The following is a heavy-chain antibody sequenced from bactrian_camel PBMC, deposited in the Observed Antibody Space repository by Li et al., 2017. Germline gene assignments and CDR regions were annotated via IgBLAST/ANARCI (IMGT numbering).Heavy chain of an antibody. J-gene: IGHJ4*01. Sequence: VQLVESGGGLVQPGGSLKLSCAASGFTFSIYAMTWVRQVPGKGLEWVSAINSRADTRYYAGSVKGRFTISRDNAKNTLYLQMNRLTPEDTAMYYCAAARRTTSTFLGYYWPDPYWGQGTQVTVS. CDR1: GFTFSIYA. D-gene: IGHD1*01. V-gene: IGHV3S31*01. CDR3: AAARRTTSTFLGYYWPDPY. CDR2: INSRADTR.